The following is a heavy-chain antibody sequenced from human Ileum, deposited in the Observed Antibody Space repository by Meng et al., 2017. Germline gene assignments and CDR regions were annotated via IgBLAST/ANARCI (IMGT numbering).Heavy chain of an antibody. V-gene: IGHV4-61*02. CDR2: VFASGGA. CDR3: ARGYDTSGFHRAFDI. J-gene: IGHJ3*02. D-gene: IGHD3-22*01. Sequence: LRLSCTVSGGSISSGGYYWSWIRRPAGKGLEWIGRVFASGGAEYNPSLRSRVTISVDTSKNQFFLNLGSVTAADTAVFYCARGYDTSGFHRAFDIWGQGTMVTVAS. CDR1: GGSISSGGYY.